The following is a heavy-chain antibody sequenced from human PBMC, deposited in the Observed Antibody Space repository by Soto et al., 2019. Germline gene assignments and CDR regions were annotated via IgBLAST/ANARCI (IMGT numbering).Heavy chain of an antibody. CDR2: SRNKAKSYST. CDR1: GITFSDHY. J-gene: IGHJ4*02. Sequence: EVQLVESGGGLVQPGESLTLSCAVSGITFSDHYMEWVRQAPGKGLEWVARSRNKAKSYSTDFAASVKGRFTISRDESKNSLYLQMNGLKTEDTAVYYCSILEGAWGQGTLVTVSS. V-gene: IGHV3-72*01. D-gene: IGHD1-26*01. CDR3: SILEGA.